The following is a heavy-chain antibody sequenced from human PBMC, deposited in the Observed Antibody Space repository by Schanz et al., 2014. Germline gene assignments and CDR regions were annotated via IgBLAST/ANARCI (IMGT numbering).Heavy chain of an antibody. Sequence: EVQLLESGGGLVRPGGSLRLSCAASGFTFSSYTMNWVRQAPGKGLEWVSAISGSGGSTVYADSVKGRFTISRDNSNNTVSLQMNSLRAEDTAVYYCARPSDSSWYMDVWGKGTTVTVSS. CDR1: GFTFSSYT. CDR2: ISGSGGST. CDR3: ARPSDSSWYMDV. D-gene: IGHD2-21*02. V-gene: IGHV3-23*01. J-gene: IGHJ6*03.